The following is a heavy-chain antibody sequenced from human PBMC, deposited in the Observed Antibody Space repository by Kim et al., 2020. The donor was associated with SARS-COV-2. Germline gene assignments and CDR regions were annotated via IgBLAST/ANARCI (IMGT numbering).Heavy chain of an antibody. Sequence: YAQKFQGRVTITADKSTSTAYMELSSLRSEDTAVYYCATQWLPPGVAFDTWGQGTMVTVSS. V-gene: IGHV1-69*02. D-gene: IGHD6-19*01. CDR3: ATQWLPPGVAFDT. J-gene: IGHJ3*02.